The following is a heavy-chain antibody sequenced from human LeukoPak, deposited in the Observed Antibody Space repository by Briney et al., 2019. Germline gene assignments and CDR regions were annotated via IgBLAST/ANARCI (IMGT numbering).Heavy chain of an antibody. Sequence: GGSLRLSCAASEFTFGNYWMSWVRQVPGKGPEWVANIRQDGNEFYYVDSVKGRFTISRDNARNSLYLQMNSLRAEDTAVYYCAKDHSGSYPNWFDPWGQGTLVTVSS. J-gene: IGHJ5*02. CDR2: IRQDGNEF. D-gene: IGHD1-26*01. CDR3: AKDHSGSYPNWFDP. CDR1: EFTFGNYW. V-gene: IGHV3-7*03.